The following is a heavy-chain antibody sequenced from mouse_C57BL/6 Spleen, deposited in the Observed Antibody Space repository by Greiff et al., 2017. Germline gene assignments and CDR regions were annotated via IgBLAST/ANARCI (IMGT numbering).Heavy chain of an antibody. Sequence: VHVKQSGPELVKPGASVKIPCKASGYTFTDYNMDWVKQSHGKSLEWIGDINPNNGGTIYNQKFKGKATLTVDKSSSTAYMELRSLTSEDTAVYYCAREYYGSSYDWYFDVWGTGTTVTVSS. CDR2: INPNNGGT. D-gene: IGHD1-1*01. CDR3: AREYYGSSYDWYFDV. CDR1: GYTFTDYN. J-gene: IGHJ1*03. V-gene: IGHV1-18*01.